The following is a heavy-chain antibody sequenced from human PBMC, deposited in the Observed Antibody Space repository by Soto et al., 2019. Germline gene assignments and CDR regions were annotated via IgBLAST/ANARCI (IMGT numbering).Heavy chain of an antibody. CDR3: ARGGYGDYVDWFDP. D-gene: IGHD4-17*01. J-gene: IGHJ5*02. CDR2: IYYSGST. V-gene: IGHV4-31*03. CDR1: GGSISSGGYY. Sequence: PSETLSLTCTVSGGSISSGGYYWSWIRQHPGKGLEWIGYIYYSGSTYYNPSLKSRVTISVDTSKNQFSLKLSSVTAADTAVYYCARGGYGDYVDWFDPWGQGTLVTVSS.